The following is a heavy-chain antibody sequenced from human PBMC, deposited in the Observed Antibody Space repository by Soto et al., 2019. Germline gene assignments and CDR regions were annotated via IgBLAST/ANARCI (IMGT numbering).Heavy chain of an antibody. V-gene: IGHV3-9*01. D-gene: IGHD1-20*01. Sequence: EVQLVESGGGLVQPGRSLRLSCAASGFTFDDYAMHWVRQAPGKGLEWVSGISWNSGSIGYADSVKGRFTISRDNAKNSLYLQMNSLRAEDTALYYCPKDIGVGYNWNGGAFDYWGQGTLVTVSS. CDR3: PKDIGVGYNWNGGAFDY. CDR2: ISWNSGSI. CDR1: GFTFDDYA. J-gene: IGHJ4*02.